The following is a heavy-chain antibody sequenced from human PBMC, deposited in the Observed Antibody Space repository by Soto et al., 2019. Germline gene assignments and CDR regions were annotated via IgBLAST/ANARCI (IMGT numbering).Heavy chain of an antibody. D-gene: IGHD5-12*01. J-gene: IGHJ4*02. Sequence: GGSMRLSCAASGLTFSSYGMHWVRQAPGKGLEWVEVIWYDGSNEYYADSVKGRFTISRDNSKNTLYLQMNSLRAEDTAVYYCARDGGYSGYDWYYFDYWGQGTLVTVSS. CDR3: ARDGGYSGYDWYYFDY. CDR2: IWYDGSNE. V-gene: IGHV3-33*01. CDR1: GLTFSSYG.